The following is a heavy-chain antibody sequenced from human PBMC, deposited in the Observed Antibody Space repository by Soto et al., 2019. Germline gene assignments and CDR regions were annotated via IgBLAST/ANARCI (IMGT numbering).Heavy chain of an antibody. CDR3: VKDKGYYESRDAFAF. CDR2: SSWNSNRV. CDR1: GFTFDDFA. J-gene: IGHJ3*01. V-gene: IGHV3-9*01. D-gene: IGHD3-22*01. Sequence: EVQLVESGGGLVQPGRSLRLSCAASGFTFDDFAMHWVRQAPGKGLEWVSGSSWNSNRVDYADSVKGRFTISRDNAKNSLYLQMNSLRPEDTAFYYCVKDKGYYESRDAFAFWGQGTTLIVSS.